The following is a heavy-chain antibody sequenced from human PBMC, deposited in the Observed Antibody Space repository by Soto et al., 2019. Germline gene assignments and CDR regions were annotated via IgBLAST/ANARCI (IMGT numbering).Heavy chain of an antibody. CDR1: GGSLSSGGYS. CDR3: DKSDALRLAGGFHY. V-gene: IGHV4-30-2*01. Sequence: SETLSLTCAVSGGSLSSGGYSWSWIRQPPGKGLEWIGNIFPSGSTYSNPSLRSRVTISVDRSKNQFSLKLTSVTAADTAIYLCDKSDALRLAGGFHYWGQGNLVTVSS. J-gene: IGHJ4*02. CDR2: IFPSGST. D-gene: IGHD3-16*01.